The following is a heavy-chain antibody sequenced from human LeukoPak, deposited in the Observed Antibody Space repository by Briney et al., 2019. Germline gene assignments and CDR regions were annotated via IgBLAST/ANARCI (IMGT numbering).Heavy chain of an antibody. D-gene: IGHD2-8*02. Sequence: GGSLRLSCAASGVTLNTFAMTWVRQAPGRGLEWASVISGYDGSTYYADSVKGRFTISRDKSKNTVYLQMNSLRAEDTAVYYCARDTGTVDYWGQGTLVTVSS. CDR1: GVTLNTFA. V-gene: IGHV3-23*01. CDR3: ARDTGTVDY. CDR2: ISGYDGST. J-gene: IGHJ4*02.